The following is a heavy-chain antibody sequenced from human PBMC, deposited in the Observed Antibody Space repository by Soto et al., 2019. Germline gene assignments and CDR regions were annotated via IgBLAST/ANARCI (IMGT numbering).Heavy chain of an antibody. V-gene: IGHV4-59*01. D-gene: IGHD3-10*01. CDR2: VYYDGST. Sequence: QVQLQESGPGLVKPSETLSLTCTVSGDSINYYYWSWIRQAPGKGLEWIGYVYYDGSTKYNPSPESRVTMSIDTSKNQFSLKLSSVIAADTAVYYCVSYDRQSGRYSLDYWGQGTLVTVSS. J-gene: IGHJ4*02. CDR3: VSYDRQSGRYSLDY. CDR1: GDSINYYY.